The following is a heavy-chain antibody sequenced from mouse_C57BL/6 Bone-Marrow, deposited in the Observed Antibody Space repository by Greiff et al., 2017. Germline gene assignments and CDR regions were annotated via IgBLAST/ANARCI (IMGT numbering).Heavy chain of an antibody. CDR1: GYTFTSYG. CDR3: AKEFDGYYVENYFDY. V-gene: IGHV1-81*01. CDR2: IYPRSGNT. Sequence: QVQLKESGAELARPGASVKLSCKASGYTFTSYGISWVKQRTGQGLEWIGEIYPRSGNTYYNEKFKGKATLTADKSSSTAYMELRSLTSEDSAVYFCAKEFDGYYVENYFDYWGQGTTLTVSS. D-gene: IGHD2-3*01. J-gene: IGHJ2*01.